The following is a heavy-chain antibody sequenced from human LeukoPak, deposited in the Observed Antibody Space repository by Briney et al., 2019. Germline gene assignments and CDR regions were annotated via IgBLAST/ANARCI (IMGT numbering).Heavy chain of an antibody. CDR1: GYTFTDYY. D-gene: IGHD2-15*01. Sequence: ASVKVSCKASGYTFTDYYMHWVRQAPGQGLEWMGWINPNSGVKNYAQNFQGRVTMTRDTSISTAYMELSRLRSDDTAVFYCARQADNNWFDSWGQGTLVTVSS. J-gene: IGHJ5*01. CDR2: INPNSGVK. V-gene: IGHV1-2*02. CDR3: ARQADNNWFDS.